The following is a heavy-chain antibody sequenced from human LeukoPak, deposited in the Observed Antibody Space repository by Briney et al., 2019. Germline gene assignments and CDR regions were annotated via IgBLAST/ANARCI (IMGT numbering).Heavy chain of an antibody. V-gene: IGHV4-59*08. CDR3: ARFGITVVRGGKYYFDY. D-gene: IGHD3-10*01. J-gene: IGHJ4*02. CDR1: GGSISNYY. CDR2: IYYSGAT. Sequence: SETLSLTCTVSGGSISNYYWSWIRQPPGKGLEWIGHIYYSGATKYNPSLKSRITISVDTSKNQFSLMLSSVTAADTAVYYCARFGITVVRGGKYYFDYWDQGTLVTVSS.